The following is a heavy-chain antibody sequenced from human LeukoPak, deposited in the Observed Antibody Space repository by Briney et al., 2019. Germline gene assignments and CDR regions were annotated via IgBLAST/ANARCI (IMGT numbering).Heavy chain of an antibody. CDR1: GFTFSSYA. Sequence: GGSLRLSCAASGFTFSSYAMSWVRQAPGKGLEWVSAITGTGGSTYYVASVKGRFTVSRDNSRSTLYLQMSSLRAEDSAMYYCAKVRDTRDWYKDAFDVWGQGTRVTVSS. CDR3: AKVRDTRDWYKDAFDV. D-gene: IGHD6-19*01. V-gene: IGHV3-23*01. J-gene: IGHJ3*01. CDR2: ITGTGGST.